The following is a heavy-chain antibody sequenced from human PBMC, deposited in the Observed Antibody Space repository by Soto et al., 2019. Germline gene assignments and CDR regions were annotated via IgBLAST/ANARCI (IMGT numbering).Heavy chain of an antibody. CDR1: GFTFNYYW. Sequence: EVQLVESEGGLVQRGGSLRLSCAASGFTFNYYWMHWVRQAPGQGLVWVSHIHSDGSSTTYADSVKGRFTISRDNANNTLYLQMNSLRAEDTAVYYCARGDKGGFDLWGQGTTVTVSS. V-gene: IGHV3-74*01. D-gene: IGHD2-21*02. J-gene: IGHJ3*01. CDR2: IHSDGSST. CDR3: ARGDKGGFDL.